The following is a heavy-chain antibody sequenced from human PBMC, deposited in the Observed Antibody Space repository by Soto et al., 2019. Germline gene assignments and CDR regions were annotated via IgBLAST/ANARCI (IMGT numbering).Heavy chain of an antibody. V-gene: IGHV1-8*01. Sequence: ASVKVSCKASGYTFTSYDIYWVRQATGQGLEWMGWLNPNTGDSAYAQKFQGRISVTSDTSINTVHMELSSLRSEDTAVYYCARRAETDGWNGFGADKYYFDFWGQGTLVTVSS. CDR3: ARRAETDGWNGFGADKYYFDF. D-gene: IGHD1-1*01. CDR2: LNPNTGDS. J-gene: IGHJ4*02. CDR1: GYTFTSYD.